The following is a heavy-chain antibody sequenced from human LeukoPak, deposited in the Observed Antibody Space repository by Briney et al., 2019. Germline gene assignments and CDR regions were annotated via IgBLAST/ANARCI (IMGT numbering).Heavy chain of an antibody. CDR2: TNWDGAST. CDR3: GRVYCNTTSCYDYYDYYMDV. CDR1: GFRFDDYG. J-gene: IGHJ6*03. D-gene: IGHD2-2*01. Sequence: GGSLRLSCAASGFRFDDYGMSWVRHVPGKGLEWVSGTNWDGASTGYADSVKGRFTISRDNVKNFLYLQMNSLRVEDTALYFCGRVYCNTTSCYDYYDYYMDVWGKGTTVTVSS. V-gene: IGHV3-20*04.